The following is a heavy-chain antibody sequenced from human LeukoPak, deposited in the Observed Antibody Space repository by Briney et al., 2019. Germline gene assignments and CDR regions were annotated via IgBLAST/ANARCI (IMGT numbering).Heavy chain of an antibody. Sequence: PGGSLRLSCAASGFTFDDYAMHWVRQAPGKGLEWVSGISWNSGSIGYADSVKGRFTISRDNAKNSLYLQMNSLRAEDTALYYCAKDGDYRGSYYDYWGQGTLVTASS. CDR1: GFTFDDYA. D-gene: IGHD1-26*01. J-gene: IGHJ4*02. CDR3: AKDGDYRGSYYDY. V-gene: IGHV3-9*01. CDR2: ISWNSGSI.